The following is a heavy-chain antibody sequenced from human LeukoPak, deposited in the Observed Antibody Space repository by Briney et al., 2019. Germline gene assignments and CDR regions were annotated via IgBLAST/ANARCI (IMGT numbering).Heavy chain of an antibody. V-gene: IGHV1-46*01. Sequence: ASVKVSCKASGYTFTSYYMHWVRQAPGQGLEWMGIINPSGGSTSYALKFQGRVTMTRDTSTSTVYVELSSLRSEDTAVYYCARGPRFGVVIPSERFDPWGQGTLVTVSS. CDR3: ARGPRFGVVIPSERFDP. J-gene: IGHJ5*02. D-gene: IGHD3-3*01. CDR2: INPSGGST. CDR1: GYTFTSYY.